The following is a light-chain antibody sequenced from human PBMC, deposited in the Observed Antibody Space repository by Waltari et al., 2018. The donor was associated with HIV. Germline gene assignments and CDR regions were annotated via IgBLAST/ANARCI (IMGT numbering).Light chain of an antibody. CDR1: STDSRFYHY. CDR3: ASNRLDYTLI. Sequence: QSALTQPASVSGFLGQSVTISCTGISTDSRFYHYVSWYQQYPGQIPRLIIFDINNRPSGVSDHFSGSRSGNSASLTFSGLQSGDEAHYYCASNRLDYTLIFGGGTKLTVL. J-gene: IGLJ2*01. CDR2: DIN. V-gene: IGLV2-14*03.